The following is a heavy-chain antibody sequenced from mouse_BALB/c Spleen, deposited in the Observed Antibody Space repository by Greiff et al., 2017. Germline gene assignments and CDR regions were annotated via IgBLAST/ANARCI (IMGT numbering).Heavy chain of an antibody. D-gene: IGHD1-1*01. V-gene: IGHV6-6*02. J-gene: IGHJ3*01. Sequence: EVQLQESGGGLVQPGGSMKLSCVASGFTFSNYWMNWVRQSPEKGLEWVAEIRLKSNNYTTHYAETVKGRFTISRDDTKSSVYLQMNNLRAEDTGINYWTRDYGRSPEAYWGQGTMVTVSA. CDR3: TRDYGRSPEAY. CDR1: GFTFSNYW. CDR2: IRLKSNNYTT.